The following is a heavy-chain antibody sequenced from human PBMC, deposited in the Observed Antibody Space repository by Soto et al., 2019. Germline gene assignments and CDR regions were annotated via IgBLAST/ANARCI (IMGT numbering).Heavy chain of an antibody. CDR1: GGSFSGYY. D-gene: IGHD3-22*01. CDR2: INRSGST. Sequence: QVQLQQWGAGLLKPSETLSLTCAVYGGSFSGYYWRWIRQPPGKGLEWIGEINRSGSTNYHPSLKIRVTISVYTSKNRFSLMLCSVTAADTAVYYCARASSGYSLNWFDPWGQGTLVTVSS. J-gene: IGHJ5*02. CDR3: ARASSGYSLNWFDP. V-gene: IGHV4-34*01.